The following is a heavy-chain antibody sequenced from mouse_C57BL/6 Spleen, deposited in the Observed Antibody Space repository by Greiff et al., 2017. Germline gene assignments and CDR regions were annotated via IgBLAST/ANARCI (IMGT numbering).Heavy chain of an antibody. CDR1: GFTFSDYG. D-gene: IGHD3-1*01. V-gene: IGHV5-17*01. CDR3: ARSGRRYAMDY. Sequence: EVKVVDSGGGLVKPGGSLKLSCAASGFTFSDYGMHWVRQAPEKGLEWVAYISSGSSTIYYADTVKGRFTISRDNAKNTLFLQMTSLRSEDTAMYYCARSGRRYAMDYWGQGTSVTVSS. CDR2: ISSGSSTI. J-gene: IGHJ4*01.